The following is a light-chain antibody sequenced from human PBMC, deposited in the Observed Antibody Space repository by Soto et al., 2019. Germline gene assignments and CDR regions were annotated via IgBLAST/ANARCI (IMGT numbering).Light chain of an antibody. J-gene: IGKJ1*01. CDR3: QQLTDWPPQWT. Sequence: MVLAQSPGTLSLSPGERATLSCRASHSISSSSPWYQQKPGHAPTPIINDASSRATGIPARFSGSGSGSDFTLTISSLEPEDFAFYYCQQLTDWPPQWTFGQGTKVDIK. CDR2: DAS. CDR1: HSISSS. V-gene: IGKV3-11*01.